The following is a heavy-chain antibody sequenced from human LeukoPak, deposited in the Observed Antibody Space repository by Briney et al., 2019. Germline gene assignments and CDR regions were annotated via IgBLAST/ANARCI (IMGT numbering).Heavy chain of an antibody. D-gene: IGHD2-15*01. CDR1: GFTFSSYA. CDR2: ISYDGNNK. J-gene: IGHJ4*02. V-gene: IGHV3-30-3*01. CDR3: ARTYCSGGSCYSMYYFDY. Sequence: PGGSLRLSCAASGFTFSSYAMHWVRQAPDKGLEWVAVISYDGNNKYYADSVKGRFTISRDNSKNTLYLQMNSLRAEDTAVYYCARTYCSGGSCYSMYYFDYWGQGTLVTVSS.